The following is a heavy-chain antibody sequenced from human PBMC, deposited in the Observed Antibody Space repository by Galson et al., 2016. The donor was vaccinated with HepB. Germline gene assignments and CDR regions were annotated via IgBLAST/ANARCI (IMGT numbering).Heavy chain of an antibody. Sequence: SLRLSCATSGFTFNNYGINWVRQAPGKGLEWVAVISYDGNNRHYADAVKGRFTISRDSSTNTVYLQMNSLRADDTAAYFCARDRGLLHYYYGMDVWGQGTTVTVSS. V-gene: IGHV3-33*08. CDR2: ISYDGNNR. D-gene: IGHD4-17*01. J-gene: IGHJ6*02. CDR3: ARDRGLLHYYYGMDV. CDR1: GFTFNNYG.